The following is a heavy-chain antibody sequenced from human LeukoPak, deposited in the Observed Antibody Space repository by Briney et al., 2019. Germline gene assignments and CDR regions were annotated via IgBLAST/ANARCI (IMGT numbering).Heavy chain of an antibody. D-gene: IGHD1-1*01. Sequence: ASVKVSCKASGYTFTRYYMHWVRQAPGQGLEWMGWINPNSSGTNYAKKFQGRVTLTRDTSISTAYMELTRLRFDDTAVYYCASRGTTGTTGNYWGQGTLVTVSS. V-gene: IGHV1-2*02. CDR1: GYTFTRYY. CDR3: ASRGTTGTTGNY. J-gene: IGHJ4*02. CDR2: INPNSSGT.